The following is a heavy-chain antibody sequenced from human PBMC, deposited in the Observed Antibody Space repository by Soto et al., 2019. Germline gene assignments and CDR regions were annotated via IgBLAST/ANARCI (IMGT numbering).Heavy chain of an antibody. D-gene: IGHD6-19*01. CDR2: IKQDGSEK. Sequence: GGSLRLSCAASGFTFSSYWMSWVRQAPGKGLEWVANIKQDGSEKYYVDSVKGRFTISRDNAKNSLYLQMNSLRAEDTAVYYCVKAAGRQLVAYYFDSWGQGTLVTVSS. V-gene: IGHV3-7*01. J-gene: IGHJ4*02. CDR1: GFTFSSYW. CDR3: VKAAGRQLVAYYFDS.